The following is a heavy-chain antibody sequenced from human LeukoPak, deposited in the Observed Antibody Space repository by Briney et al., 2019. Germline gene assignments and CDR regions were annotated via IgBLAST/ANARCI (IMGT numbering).Heavy chain of an antibody. CDR1: GFAFSSYS. Sequence: GGSLRLSCAASGFAFSSYSMNWVRQASGKGLEWVSSISSSSSYIYYADSVKGRFTISRDNAKNSLYLQMNSLRAEDTAVYYCARGYSSSWYFDYWGQGTLVTVSS. D-gene: IGHD6-13*01. J-gene: IGHJ4*02. CDR3: ARGYSSSWYFDY. CDR2: ISSSSSYI. V-gene: IGHV3-21*01.